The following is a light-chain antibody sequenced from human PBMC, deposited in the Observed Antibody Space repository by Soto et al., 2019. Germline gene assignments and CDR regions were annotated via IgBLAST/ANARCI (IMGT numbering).Light chain of an antibody. CDR1: SSDVGGYNY. V-gene: IGLV2-8*01. J-gene: IGLJ3*02. CDR2: EVT. CDR3: SSYAASNNFYFV. Sequence: QSALTQPPSASGSPGQSVTISCTGTSSDVGGYNYVSWYQQYPGRAPKLMIYEVTKRPSGVPDRFSGSKSGNTASLTVSGLQAEDEADYSCSSYAASNNFYFVFGGGTKLTLL.